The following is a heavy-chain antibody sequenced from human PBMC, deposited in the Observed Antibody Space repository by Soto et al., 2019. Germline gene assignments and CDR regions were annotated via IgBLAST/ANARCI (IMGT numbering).Heavy chain of an antibody. CDR2: IRGSGDNS. J-gene: IGHJ6*02. CDR1: GFTFRSYA. Sequence: EVQLLESGGGLVQPGESLRLSCAASGFTFRSYAMSWVRQAPGKGLEWVSVIRGSGDNSYYADSVEGRFTVSRDNFKNTLYIQMSSLRAEDTDVYYCASEYSTRWFPSHVMDLWGQGTTVTVSS. V-gene: IGHV3-23*01. CDR3: ASEYSTRWFPSHVMDL. D-gene: IGHD5-12*01.